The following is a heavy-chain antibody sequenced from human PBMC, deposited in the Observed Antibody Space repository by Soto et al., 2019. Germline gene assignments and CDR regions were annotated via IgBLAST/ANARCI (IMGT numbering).Heavy chain of an antibody. D-gene: IGHD3-22*01. CDR1: GYTFTGYY. Sequence: ASVKVSCKASGYTFTGYYMHWVRQAPGQGLEWMGWINPNSGGTSYAQKFQGWVTMTRDTSISTAYMELSRLRSEDTAVYYCARGVAYYYDSSGYYYPYYGMDVWGQGTTVTVSS. CDR2: INPNSGGT. J-gene: IGHJ6*02. V-gene: IGHV1-2*04. CDR3: ARGVAYYYDSSGYYYPYYGMDV.